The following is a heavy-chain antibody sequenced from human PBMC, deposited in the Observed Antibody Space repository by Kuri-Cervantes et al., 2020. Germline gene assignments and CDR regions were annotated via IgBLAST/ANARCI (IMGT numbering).Heavy chain of an antibody. D-gene: IGHD3-22*01. CDR1: GYTFTSYG. CDR3: AREGYYDSSGYYDESHYYGMDV. CDR2: ISAYNGNT. V-gene: IGHV1-18*01. J-gene: IGHJ6*02. Sequence: ASVKVSCKASGYTFTSYGISWVRQAPGQGLEWMGWISAYNGNTNYAQKLQGRVTMTTDTSTSTAYMELRSLRSDDTAVYYCAREGYYDSSGYYDESHYYGMDVWGQGTTVTVSS.